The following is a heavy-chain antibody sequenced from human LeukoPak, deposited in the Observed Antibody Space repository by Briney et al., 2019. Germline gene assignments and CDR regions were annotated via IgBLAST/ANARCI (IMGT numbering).Heavy chain of an antibody. J-gene: IGHJ4*02. CDR3: ARDEPYGYCSGGSRYAAPDY. CDR1: GFTFSSYA. D-gene: IGHD2-15*01. CDR2: ISYDGSNK. V-gene: IGHV3-30-3*01. Sequence: GGSLRLSCAASGFTFSSYAMHWVRQAPGKGLEWVAVISYDGSNKYYADSVKGRFTISRDNSKNTLYLQMNSLRAEDTAVYYCARDEPYGYCSGGSRYAAPDYWGQGTLVTVSS.